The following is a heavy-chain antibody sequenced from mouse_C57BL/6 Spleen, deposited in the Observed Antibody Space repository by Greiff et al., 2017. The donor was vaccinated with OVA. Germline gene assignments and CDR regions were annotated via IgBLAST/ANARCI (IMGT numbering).Heavy chain of an antibody. J-gene: IGHJ4*01. D-gene: IGHD1-1*01. CDR1: GYTFTSYW. CDR2: IYPGNSDT. V-gene: IGHV1-5*01. CDR3: TATVAGGYYAMDY. Sequence: VQLQQSGTVLARPGASVKMSCKTSGYTFTSYWMHWVKQRPGQGLEWIGAIYPGNSDTSYNQQFKGKAKLTAVTSASTAYMELSSLTNEDSAVYYCTATVAGGYYAMDYWGQGTSVTVSS.